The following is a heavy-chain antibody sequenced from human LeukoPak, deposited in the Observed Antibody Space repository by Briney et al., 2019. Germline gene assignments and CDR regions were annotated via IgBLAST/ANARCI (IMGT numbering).Heavy chain of an antibody. J-gene: IGHJ4*02. V-gene: IGHV3-74*01. Sequence: PGGSLRLSCAASGFTFSSDWMHWVRQAPGKGLVWVSRINSDGSSTTYADSVKGRFTISRDNAKNTLYLQMNSLRAEDTAVYYCARWETTVTTLDYWGQRTLVTVSS. D-gene: IGHD4-17*01. CDR3: ARWETTVTTLDY. CDR1: GFTFSSDW. CDR2: INSDGSST.